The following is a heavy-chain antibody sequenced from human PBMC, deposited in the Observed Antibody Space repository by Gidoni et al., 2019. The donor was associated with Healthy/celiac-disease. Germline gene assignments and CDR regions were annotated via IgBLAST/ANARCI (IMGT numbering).Heavy chain of an antibody. CDR3: AKDRLPWYSSSWYYFDY. J-gene: IGHJ4*02. CDR2: ISGSGGST. CDR1: GFTFSSYA. V-gene: IGHV3-23*01. Sequence: EVQLLESGGGLVQPGGSLRLSCAASGFTFSSYAMSWVRQAPGKGREWVSAISGSGGSTYYADSVKGRFTISRDNSKNTLYLQMNSLRAEDTAVYYCAKDRLPWYSSSWYYFDYWGQGTLVTVSS. D-gene: IGHD6-13*01.